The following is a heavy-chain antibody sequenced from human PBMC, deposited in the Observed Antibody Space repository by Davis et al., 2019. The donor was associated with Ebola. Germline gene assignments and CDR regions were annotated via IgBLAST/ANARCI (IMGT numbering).Heavy chain of an antibody. J-gene: IGHJ3*02. CDR1: GFTFSSYW. D-gene: IGHD3-3*01. V-gene: IGHV3-74*01. Sequence: GESLKISCAASGFTFSSYWMHWVRQAPGKGLVWVSRINSDGSSTSYADSVKGRFTISRDNSKNTLYLQMNSLRAEDTAVYYCAKEFFPHAFDIWGQGTMVTVSS. CDR2: INSDGSST. CDR3: AKEFFPHAFDI.